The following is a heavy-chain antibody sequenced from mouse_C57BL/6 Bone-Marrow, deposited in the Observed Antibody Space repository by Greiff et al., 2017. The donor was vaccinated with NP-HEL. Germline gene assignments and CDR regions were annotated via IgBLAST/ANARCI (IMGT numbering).Heavy chain of an antibody. J-gene: IGHJ3*01. CDR3: ASVPGVFAY. CDR2: INPNNGGT. CDR1: GYTFTDYY. V-gene: IGHV1-26*01. Sequence: EVQLQQSGPELVKPGASVKISCKASGYTFTDYYMNWVKQSHGKSLEWIGDINPNNGGTSYNQKFKGKATLTVDKSSSTAYMELRSLTSEDSAVYYCASVPGVFAYWGKGALVTVAA.